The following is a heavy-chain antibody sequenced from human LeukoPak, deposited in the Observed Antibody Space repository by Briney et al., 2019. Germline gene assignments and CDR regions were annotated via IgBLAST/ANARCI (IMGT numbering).Heavy chain of an antibody. Sequence: PGGSLRLSCAASGFTFSSYAMSWVRQAPGKGLEWIGSIYYSGGTYYNPSLKSRVTISVDTSKNQFSLKLSSVTAADTAVYYCARHVGGREQLVRGLEEDYWGQGTLVTVSS. CDR3: ARHVGGREQLVRGLEEDY. CDR1: GFTFSSYA. D-gene: IGHD6-13*01. J-gene: IGHJ4*02. CDR2: IYYSGGT. V-gene: IGHV4-39*01.